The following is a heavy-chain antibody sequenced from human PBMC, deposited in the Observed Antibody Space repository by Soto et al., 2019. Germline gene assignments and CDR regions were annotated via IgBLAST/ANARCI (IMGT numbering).Heavy chain of an antibody. CDR2: ISSVSSII. D-gene: IGHD5-12*01. V-gene: IGHV3-48*02. CDR3: ARDIGRGYSGDFDY. Sequence: EVQLVESGGGLVQPGGSLRLSCAASGFTFNTYSMNWVRQAPGKGLEWLSYISSVSSIIHYADSVKGRFTISRDNAKNSVYMQMNSLRDEDTAVYYCARDIGRGYSGDFDYWGQGTLVTVSS. CDR1: GFTFNTYS. J-gene: IGHJ4*02.